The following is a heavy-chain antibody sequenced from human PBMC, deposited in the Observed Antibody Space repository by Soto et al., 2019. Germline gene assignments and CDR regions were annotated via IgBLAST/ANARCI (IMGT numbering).Heavy chain of an antibody. J-gene: IGHJ6*03. D-gene: IGHD6-13*01. V-gene: IGHV3-73*01. CDR2: IRSKANSYAT. CDR3: TRREVGIAAANYYYYYMDV. Sequence: GGSLRLSCAASGFTFSGSAMHWVRQASGKGLEWVGRIRSKANSYATAYAASVKGRFTISRDDSKNTAYLQMNSLKTEDTAVYYCTRREVGIAAANYYYYYMDVWGKGTTVTVSS. CDR1: GFTFSGSA.